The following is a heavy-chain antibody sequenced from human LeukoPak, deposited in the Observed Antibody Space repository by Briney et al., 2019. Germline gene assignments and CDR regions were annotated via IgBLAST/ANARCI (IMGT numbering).Heavy chain of an antibody. CDR2: ISSSGSTI. J-gene: IGHJ6*02. CDR1: GFPFSSYE. Sequence: GRSLILSRAASGFPFSSYEMNWVRQAPGKGLEWVSYISSSGSTIYYADSVKGRFTISRDNAKNSLYLQMNSLRAEDTAVYYCARDAPSIVVVPAAAPYYYYGMDVWGQGTTVTVSS. V-gene: IGHV3-48*03. D-gene: IGHD2-2*01. CDR3: ARDAPSIVVVPAAAPYYYYGMDV.